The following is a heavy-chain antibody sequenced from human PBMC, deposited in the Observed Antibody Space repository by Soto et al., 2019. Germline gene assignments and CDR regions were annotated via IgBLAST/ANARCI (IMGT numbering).Heavy chain of an antibody. CDR1: GGSISSSGYY. CDR3: ARQNREYGDYVFREHGYLDP. CDR2: IYYSGST. V-gene: IGHV4-31*03. J-gene: IGHJ2*01. Sequence: QVQLQESGPGLVKPSQTLSLTCTVSGGSISSSGYYWSWIRQHPGKGLEWIGYIYYSGSTDFNPPLMSRRTIAVDTGKNTFSLKLSTVTDEDTAVYYCARQNREYGDYVFREHGYLDPWVRGTLVTFSS. D-gene: IGHD4-17*01.